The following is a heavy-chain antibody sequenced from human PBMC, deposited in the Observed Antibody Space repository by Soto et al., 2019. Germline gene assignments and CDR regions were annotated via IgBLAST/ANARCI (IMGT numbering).Heavy chain of an antibody. CDR3: ARGGGWVGEASFDS. J-gene: IGHJ4*02. D-gene: IGHD3-10*01. CDR2: INAGNGRE. CDR1: GYTFTSYT. V-gene: IGHV1-3*01. Sequence: QVQLEQSGAEVKKPGASVKVSCKTSGYTFTSYTLHWVRQAPGQGLEWMGWINAGNGREKYSQRFQDRVSLSTDKPAPPAYMELRSPRSEDTEMYYCARGGGWVGEASFDSWGQGTLVTVSS.